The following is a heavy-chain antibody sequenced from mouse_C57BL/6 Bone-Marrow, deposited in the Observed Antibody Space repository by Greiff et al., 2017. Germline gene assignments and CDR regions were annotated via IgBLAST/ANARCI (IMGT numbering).Heavy chain of an antibody. CDR3: ATLGSTSSAMDY. V-gene: IGHV1-81*01. CDR2: IYPRSGNT. Sequence: VQLQQSGAELARPGASVKLSCKASGYTFTSYGISWVKQRPGQGLEWIGEIYPRSGNTYYNEKFKGKATLTADKSSSPAYMELRSLTSEDSAVYFCATLGSTSSAMDYWGPGTSVTVSS. CDR1: GYTFTSYG. J-gene: IGHJ4*01. D-gene: IGHD1-1*01.